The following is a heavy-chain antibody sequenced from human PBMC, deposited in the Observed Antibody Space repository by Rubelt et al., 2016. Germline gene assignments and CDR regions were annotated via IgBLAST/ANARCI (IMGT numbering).Heavy chain of an antibody. V-gene: IGHV4-59*08. CDR1: GGAISSYY. Sequence: QVQLQESGPGLVKPSETLSLTCTVSGGAISSYYWSWIRQPPGKGLEWIGYNYYSGTTNYNPSLQSPFTNSVATSKIQFSLKLGSVTAADTAVYYCASPGPGYLPRDAFDIWGQGTMVTVSS. D-gene: IGHD3-9*01. CDR3: ASPGPGYLPRDAFDI. CDR2: NYYSGTT. J-gene: IGHJ3*02.